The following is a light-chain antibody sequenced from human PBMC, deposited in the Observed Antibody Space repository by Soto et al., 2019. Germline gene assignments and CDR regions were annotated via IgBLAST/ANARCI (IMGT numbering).Light chain of an antibody. Sequence: DIEMTQSPDSLAVSLGEMATINCKSNHSVLHTSNNKTYLLWYQQRPGQPPKLLIYWASTRESGVPSRFSGSGSGTDFSLTITNLQAEDVAVYYCQQSYSSPLTFGGGTRVEI. CDR3: QQSYSSPLT. V-gene: IGKV4-1*01. J-gene: IGKJ4*01. CDR2: WAS. CDR1: HSVLHTSNNKTY.